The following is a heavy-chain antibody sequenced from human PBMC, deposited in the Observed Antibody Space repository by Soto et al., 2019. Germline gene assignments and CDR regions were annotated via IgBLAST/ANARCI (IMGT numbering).Heavy chain of an antibody. CDR1: GFTFSNYA. D-gene: IGHD2-2*01. J-gene: IGHJ4*02. CDR2: ISYDGRNK. V-gene: IGHV3-30*18. Sequence: QVQLVESGGGVVQPGGSLRLSCAASGFTFSNYAMHWVRLAPGTGLEWVAGISYDGRNKFSADSVKGRFTISRDNSQNTLYLQMNSLRPEHTAVYYCAKETSRFAVPPALDYWGQGTLVTVS. CDR3: AKETSRFAVPPALDY.